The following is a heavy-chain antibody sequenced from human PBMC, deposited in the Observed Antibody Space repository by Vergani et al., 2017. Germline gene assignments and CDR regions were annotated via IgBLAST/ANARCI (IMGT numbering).Heavy chain of an antibody. CDR2: ISGSGGST. D-gene: IGHD6-13*01. V-gene: IGHV3-23*01. J-gene: IGHJ4*02. CDR3: ARDGIPGIAAAGTAGAFDY. CDR1: GFTFSSYA. Sequence: EVQLLESGGGLVQPGGSLRLSCAASGFTFSSYAMSWVRQAPGKGLEWVSAISGSGGSTYYADSVKGRFTISRDNSKNTLYLQMNSLRAEDTAVYYCARDGIPGIAAAGTAGAFDYWGQGTLVTVSS.